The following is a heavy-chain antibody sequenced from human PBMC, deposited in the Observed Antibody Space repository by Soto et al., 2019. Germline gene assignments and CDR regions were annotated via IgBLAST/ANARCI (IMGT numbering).Heavy chain of an antibody. CDR3: ARDRATMIRHPGYYYGMDV. J-gene: IGHJ6*02. V-gene: IGHV1-69*08. D-gene: IGHD3-22*01. CDR1: GGTFSSYT. Sequence: QVQLVQSGAEVKKPGSSVKVSCKASGGTFSSYTISWVRQAPGQGLEWMGRIIPILGIANYAQKFQGRVTITADKSTSTAYMELSSLRSEDTAVYYCARDRATMIRHPGYYYGMDVWGQGTTVTVSS. CDR2: IIPILGIA.